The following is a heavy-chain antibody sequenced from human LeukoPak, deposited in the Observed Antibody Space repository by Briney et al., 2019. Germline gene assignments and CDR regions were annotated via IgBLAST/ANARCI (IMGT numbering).Heavy chain of an antibody. CDR2: INPNSGGT. Sequence: ASVQVSCKASGYTFTGYYMHWVRQAPGQGLEWIGWINPNSGGTKHAQKFQGRLTMPRDTSISTAYMALSRLRSDDTAVYYCARSEYCSSTSCYLFDPWGQGTLVTVSS. CDR1: GYTFTGYY. V-gene: IGHV1-2*02. D-gene: IGHD2-2*01. J-gene: IGHJ5*02. CDR3: ARSEYCSSTSCYLFDP.